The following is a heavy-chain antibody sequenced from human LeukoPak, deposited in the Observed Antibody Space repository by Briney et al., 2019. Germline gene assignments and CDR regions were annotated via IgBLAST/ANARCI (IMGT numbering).Heavy chain of an antibody. J-gene: IGHJ3*02. CDR3: ARDRHCSSTSCYIFDAFDI. D-gene: IGHD2-2*02. CDR2: IYTSGST. Sequence: PSETLSLTCTVSGGSISSYYWSWIRQPAGKGLEWLGRIYTSGSTNYNPSLKSRVTMSVDTSKNQFSLKLSSVSAADTAVYYCARDRHCSSTSCYIFDAFDIWGQGTMVTVSS. CDR1: GGSISSYY. V-gene: IGHV4-4*07.